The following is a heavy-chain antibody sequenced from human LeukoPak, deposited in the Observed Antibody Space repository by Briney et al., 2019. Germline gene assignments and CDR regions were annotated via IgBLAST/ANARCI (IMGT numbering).Heavy chain of an antibody. J-gene: IGHJ6*02. CDR2: TYYRSKWYN. CDR1: GDSVSSNSAA. CDR3: ARGSSSKHYYYYGMDA. Sequence: SQTLSLTCAISGDSVSSNSAAWNWIRQSPSRGLEWLGRTYYRSKWYNDYAVSVKSRITINPDTSKNQFPLQLNSVTPEDTAVYYCARGSSSKHYYYYGMDAWGQGTTVTVSS. D-gene: IGHD6-13*01. V-gene: IGHV6-1*01.